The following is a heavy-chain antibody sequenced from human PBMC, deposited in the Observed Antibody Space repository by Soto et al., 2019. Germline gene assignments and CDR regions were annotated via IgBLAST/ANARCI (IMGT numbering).Heavy chain of an antibody. CDR3: AREAHYYDSSGYYLKQYDY. CDR1: GYTFTSYA. D-gene: IGHD3-22*01. CDR2: INAGNGNT. Sequence: ASVKVSCKASGYTFTSYAMHWVRQAPGQRLEWMGWINAGNGNTKYSQKFQGRVTITRDTSASTAYMELSSLRSEDTAVYYCAREAHYYDSSGYYLKQYDYWGQGTLVTVSS. J-gene: IGHJ4*02. V-gene: IGHV1-3*01.